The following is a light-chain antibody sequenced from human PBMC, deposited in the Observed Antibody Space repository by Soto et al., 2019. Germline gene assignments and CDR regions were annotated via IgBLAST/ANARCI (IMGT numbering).Light chain of an antibody. CDR3: PSYTPTGALV. V-gene: IGLV2-14*01. J-gene: IGLJ6*01. Sequence: QSALTQPASVSGSPGQSITVSCTGTNTDVGGYNYVSWYQHRPGKAPRLMIYEVRNRLSGVSNRFSGSKSGNTASLNSSGLQSEDEADYYCPSYTPTGALVFGSGTKVTVL. CDR1: NTDVGGYNY. CDR2: EVR.